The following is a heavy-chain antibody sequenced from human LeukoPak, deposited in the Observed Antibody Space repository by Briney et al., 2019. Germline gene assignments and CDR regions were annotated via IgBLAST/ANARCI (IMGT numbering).Heavy chain of an antibody. CDR3: AVYNWNSKRDLDY. CDR1: GVTFSSHW. V-gene: IGHV3-7*05. CDR2: IKHDGSEK. D-gene: IGHD1-7*01. Sequence: PGGSLRLSCAASGVTFSSHWMSWVRQAPGKGLEWVANIKHDGSEKYYVGSVKGRFTISRDNAKNSLYLQMNSLRAEDTAVYYCAVYNWNSKRDLDYWGQGTLDTVSS. J-gene: IGHJ4*02.